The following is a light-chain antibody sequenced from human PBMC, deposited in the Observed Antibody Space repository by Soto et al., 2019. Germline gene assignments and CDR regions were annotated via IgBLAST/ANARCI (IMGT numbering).Light chain of an antibody. V-gene: IGKV1-12*01. CDR3: QQTNTFLPLT. CDR2: GAS. Sequence: DIQMTQSPSSVSASVGDRVTITGRASQGISNWLAWYQQQPGKAPKLLIYGASSLQSGVPSRFSGGGSGTHFTLIISSLQPEDLATYYCQQTNTFLPLTFGGGTKVEI. J-gene: IGKJ4*01. CDR1: QGISNW.